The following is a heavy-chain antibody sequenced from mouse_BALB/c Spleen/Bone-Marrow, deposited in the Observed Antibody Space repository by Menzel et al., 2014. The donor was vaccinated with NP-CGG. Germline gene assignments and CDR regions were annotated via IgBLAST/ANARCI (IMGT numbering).Heavy chain of an antibody. D-gene: IGHD1-1*01. CDR2: IYPGNVNT. CDR3: ARTTVALDY. CDR1: GYTFTSYY. Sequence: VQLQQSGPELVKPGASARISCKASGYTFTSYYIQWVKQRPGQGLEWTGWIYPGNVNTKYNEKFKGKATLTADKSSSTAFMQLSSLTSEDSAVYFCARTTVALDYWGQGTTLTVSS. J-gene: IGHJ2*01. V-gene: IGHV1S56*01.